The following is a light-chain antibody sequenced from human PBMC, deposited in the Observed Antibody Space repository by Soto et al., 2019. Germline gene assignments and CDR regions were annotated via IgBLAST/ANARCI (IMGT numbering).Light chain of an antibody. CDR2: EVS. Sequence: QSALTQPPSASGSPGQSVTISCTGTSSDVGGYNYVSWYQQHPGKAPKLMIYEVSKRPSGVPDRFSGSKSGNTASLTVSGLQAEDEADYYSRSYAGSNKKVFGTGTKVTVL. CDR3: RSYAGSNKKV. V-gene: IGLV2-8*01. CDR1: SSDVGGYNY. J-gene: IGLJ1*01.